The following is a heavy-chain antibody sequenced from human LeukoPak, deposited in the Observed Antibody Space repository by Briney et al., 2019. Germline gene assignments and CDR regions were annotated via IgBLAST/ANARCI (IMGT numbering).Heavy chain of an antibody. CDR2: MNPNSGNT. J-gene: IGHJ6*03. CDR1: GYTFTSYD. Sequence: ASVKVSCKASGYTFTSYDINWVRQATGQGLEWMGWMNPNSGNTGYAQKFQGRVTMTRNTSISTAYMELSSLRSEDTAVYYCARWEKGYSYGYLYYYYMGVWGKGTTVTVSS. CDR3: ARWEKGYSYGYLYYYYMGV. D-gene: IGHD5-18*01. V-gene: IGHV1-8*01.